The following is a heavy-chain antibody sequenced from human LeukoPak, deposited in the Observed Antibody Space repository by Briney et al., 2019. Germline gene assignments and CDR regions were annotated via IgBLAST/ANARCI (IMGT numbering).Heavy chain of an antibody. CDR2: ISYDGSNK. D-gene: IGHD1-26*01. J-gene: IGHJ4*02. Sequence: GGSLRLSCAASGFTFSSYAMHWVRQAPGKGLEWVAVISYDGSNKYYADSVKGRFTISRDNSRNTLYLQMNSLRAEDTAVYYRARAEGAPHQDFDYWGQGTLVTVSS. CDR1: GFTFSSYA. CDR3: ARAEGAPHQDFDY. V-gene: IGHV3-30-3*01.